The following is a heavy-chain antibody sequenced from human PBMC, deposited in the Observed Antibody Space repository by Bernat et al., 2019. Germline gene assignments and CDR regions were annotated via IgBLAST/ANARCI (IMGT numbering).Heavy chain of an antibody. V-gene: IGHV3-23*01. CDR1: GFTFSSYA. D-gene: IGHD6-19*01. Sequence: EVQLLESGGGLVQPGGSLRLSCAASGFTFSSYAMSWVRQAPGKGLEWVSAISGSGGSTYYADSVKGRFTISRDNSKNTLYPQMNSLRAEDTAVYYCAKGPVEWLALYLDYWGQGTLVTVSS. J-gene: IGHJ4*02. CDR2: ISGSGGST. CDR3: AKGPVEWLALYLDY.